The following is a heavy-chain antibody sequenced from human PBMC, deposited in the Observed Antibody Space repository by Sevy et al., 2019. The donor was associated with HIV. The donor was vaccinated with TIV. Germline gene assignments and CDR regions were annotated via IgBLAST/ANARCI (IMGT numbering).Heavy chain of an antibody. CDR2: ISYEGTET. Sequence: GGSLRLSCAASGFAFSTHAMHWVRQAPGKGLEWVAVISYEGTETFYAASVEGRFTISRDNSKNTLYLQMNSLRAEDTAVYYCASSSWYGDAFDIWGQGTMVTVSS. V-gene: IGHV3-30-3*01. J-gene: IGHJ3*02. CDR3: ASSSWYGDAFDI. D-gene: IGHD6-13*01. CDR1: GFAFSTHA.